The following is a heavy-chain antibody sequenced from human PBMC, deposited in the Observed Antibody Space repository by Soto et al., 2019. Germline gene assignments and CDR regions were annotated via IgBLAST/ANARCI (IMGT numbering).Heavy chain of an antibody. CDR2: ITYDGSFQ. CDR3: AKDRAGATFYNPLWF. V-gene: IGHV3-30*18. D-gene: IGHD3-10*01. CDR1: GFNFDNYG. Sequence: QPGGSLRLSCQASGFNFDNYGMHWVRQAPGKGLEWVAVITYDGSFQYYADSVKGRFTISRDNSKNTLFLHLNTLKPEDTAVYHCAKDRAGATFYNPLWFWGQGNLVTVSS. J-gene: IGHJ4*02.